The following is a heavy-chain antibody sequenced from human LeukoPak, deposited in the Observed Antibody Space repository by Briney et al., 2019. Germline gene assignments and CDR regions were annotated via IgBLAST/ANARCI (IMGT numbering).Heavy chain of an antibody. V-gene: IGHV4-59*08. Sequence: SETLSLTCTVSGGSISSYYWSWIRQPPGKGLEWIGYIYYSGSTNYNPSLKSRVTISVDTSKNQFSLKLSSVTAADTAVYYCARHLGYSSSFPDYWGQGTLVTVSS. CDR3: ARHLGYSSSFPDY. CDR2: IYYSGST. J-gene: IGHJ4*02. CDR1: GGSISSYY. D-gene: IGHD6-13*01.